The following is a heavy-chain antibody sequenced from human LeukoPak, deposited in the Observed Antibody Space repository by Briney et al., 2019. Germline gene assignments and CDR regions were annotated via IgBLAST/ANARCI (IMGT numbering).Heavy chain of an antibody. CDR2: ISGSGGST. Sequence: GGSLRLSCAASGFTFSSYAMSLVRQAPGKVLERVSAISGSGGSTYYADSVKGRFTISRDNSKNTLYLQMNSLRAEDTAVYYCAKYMVRGVNFDYWGQGTLVTVSS. CDR1: GFTFSSYA. D-gene: IGHD3-10*01. V-gene: IGHV3-23*01. CDR3: AKYMVRGVNFDY. J-gene: IGHJ4*02.